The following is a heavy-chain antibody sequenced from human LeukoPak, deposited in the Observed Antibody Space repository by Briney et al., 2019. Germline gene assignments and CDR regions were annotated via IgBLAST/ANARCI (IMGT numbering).Heavy chain of an antibody. CDR1: GDSVSSNSAA. J-gene: IGHJ4*02. D-gene: IGHD6-6*01. CDR3: ARGKEQLIL. V-gene: IGHV6-1*01. CDR2: TYYGSKWYY. Sequence: SQTLSLLCAISGDSVSSNSAAWNWVRQSPSRVLEWLGRTYYGSKWYYDYAVSVKSRIMFKPDTSKNQFSLHLNSVTPEDTAVYYCARGKEQLILWGQGILVTVSS.